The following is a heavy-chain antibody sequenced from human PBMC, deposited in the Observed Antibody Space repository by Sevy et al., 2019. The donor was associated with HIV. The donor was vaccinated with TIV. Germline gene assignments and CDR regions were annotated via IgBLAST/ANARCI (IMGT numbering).Heavy chain of an antibody. Sequence: GGSLRLSCAASGFTFSANWMNWVRQAPGKGLEWVANIKADGSDKHYVDSVAGRLTISKDNAKNLLFLQMNSLRVEETAVYYCAHETFGRFESWGQGTLVTVSS. CDR2: IKADGSDK. D-gene: IGHD3-16*01. CDR1: GFTFSANW. CDR3: AHETFGRFES. J-gene: IGHJ4*02. V-gene: IGHV3-7*01.